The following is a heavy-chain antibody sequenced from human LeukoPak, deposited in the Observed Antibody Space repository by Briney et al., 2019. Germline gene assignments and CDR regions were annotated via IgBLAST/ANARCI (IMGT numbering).Heavy chain of an antibody. V-gene: IGHV3-53*01. J-gene: IGHJ4*02. Sequence: PGGSLRLSCAASGFTVSSYSMNWVRQAPGKGLEWVSFIYSGTIHYSDSVKGRFTISRDNSKNTLYLQMNSLRAEDTAVYYCARRAGAYSHPYDYWGQGTLVTVSS. D-gene: IGHD4/OR15-4a*01. CDR1: GFTVSSYS. CDR3: ARRAGAYSHPYDY. CDR2: IYSGTI.